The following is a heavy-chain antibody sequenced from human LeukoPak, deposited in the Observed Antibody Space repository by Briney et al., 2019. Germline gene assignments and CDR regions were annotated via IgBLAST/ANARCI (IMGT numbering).Heavy chain of an antibody. V-gene: IGHV1-18*01. J-gene: IGHJ6*02. CDR2: ISAYNGNT. Sequence: WASVKVSCKASGYTFTSYGISWVRQAPGQGLEWMGWISAYNGNTNYAQKLQGRVTMTTDTSTSTAYMELRSLRSDDTAVYYCAITYYYGSGSLDGMDVWGQGTTVTVSS. D-gene: IGHD3-10*01. CDR1: GYTFTSYG. CDR3: AITYYYGSGSLDGMDV.